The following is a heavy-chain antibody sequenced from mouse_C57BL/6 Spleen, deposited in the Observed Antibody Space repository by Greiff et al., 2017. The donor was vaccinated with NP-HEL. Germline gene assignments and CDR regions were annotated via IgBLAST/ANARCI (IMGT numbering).Heavy chain of an antibody. CDR1: GFAFSDYY. CDR2: INYDGSST. D-gene: IGHD2-3*01. V-gene: IGHV5-16*01. Sequence: EVMLVESEGGLVQPGSSMKLSCTASGFAFSDYYMAWVRQVPEKGLEWVANINYDGSSTYYLDSLKSRFIISRDNAKNILYLQMSSLKSEDTATYYCASMRGYFYAMDYWGQGTSVTVSS. J-gene: IGHJ4*01. CDR3: ASMRGYFYAMDY.